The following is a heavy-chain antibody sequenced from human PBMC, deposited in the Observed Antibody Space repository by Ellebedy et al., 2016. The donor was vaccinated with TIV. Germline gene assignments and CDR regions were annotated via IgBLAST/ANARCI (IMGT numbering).Heavy chain of an antibody. CDR1: GFTFSSYS. J-gene: IGHJ4*02. Sequence: GESLKISCAASGFTFSSYSMMWVRQAPGKGLEWVSYISSSGSSIYYTDSVKGRFTISRDNAKNSLFLQMNSLRDEDTAVFYCAREKGGASSWFRPPDYWGQGTLVTVSS. D-gene: IGHD6-13*01. CDR2: ISSSGSSI. CDR3: AREKGGASSWFRPPDY. V-gene: IGHV3-48*02.